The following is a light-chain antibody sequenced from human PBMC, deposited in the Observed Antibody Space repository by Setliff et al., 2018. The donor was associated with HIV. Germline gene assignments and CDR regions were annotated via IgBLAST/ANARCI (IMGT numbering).Light chain of an antibody. J-gene: IGLJ3*02. CDR1: SGDVGSYNL. CDR3: CSYTSSSTLWV. Sequence: QSALTQPASVSGSPGQSITMSCTGTSGDVGSYNLVSWFQQHPGKAPKLIIYDVTKRPSGVSNRFSGSTSGNTASLTISGLQTEDEGHYYCCSYTSSSTLWVFGGGTKVTVL. V-gene: IGLV2-14*02. CDR2: DVT.